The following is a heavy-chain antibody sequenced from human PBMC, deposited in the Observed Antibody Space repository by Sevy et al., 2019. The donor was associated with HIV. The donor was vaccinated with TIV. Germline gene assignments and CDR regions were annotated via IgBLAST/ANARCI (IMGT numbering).Heavy chain of an antibody. CDR1: GFIFSNYA. Sequence: GESLKISCAASGFIFSNYAMHWVRQAPGKGLEWVAVISYDGINKYYADSVKGRFTISRDNSKNTLYVQMNSLRAEDTAVYYCARDSNSGDYYYYAMDVWGHGTTVTVSS. CDR3: ARDSNSGDYYYYAMDV. D-gene: IGHD2-15*01. J-gene: IGHJ6*02. V-gene: IGHV3-30-3*01. CDR2: ISYDGINK.